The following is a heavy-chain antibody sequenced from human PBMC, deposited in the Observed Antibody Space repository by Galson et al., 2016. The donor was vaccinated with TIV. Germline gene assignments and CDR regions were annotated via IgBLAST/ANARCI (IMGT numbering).Heavy chain of an antibody. V-gene: IGHV1-69*13. Sequence: SVKVSCKASGGVFNNYAIIWVRQAPGQGLEWMGGIVPLSGTNYAKKFQGRVTVTADEATKTTYMDLCGLRSDDTAVYYCARGGHYALDVWGQGTAVTVSS. J-gene: IGHJ6*02. CDR3: ARGGHYALDV. CDR2: IVPLSGT. CDR1: GGVFNNYA. D-gene: IGHD3-16*01.